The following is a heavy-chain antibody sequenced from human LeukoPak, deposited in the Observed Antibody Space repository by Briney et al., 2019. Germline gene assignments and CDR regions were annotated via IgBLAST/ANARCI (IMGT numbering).Heavy chain of an antibody. CDR2: IKQDGSDK. V-gene: IGHV3-7*04. Sequence: PGGSPRLSCAASGFTFSSYWMSWVRQAPGRGLERVASIKQDGSDKKYVDSVKGRFTISRDNTKNSLYLQMNSLRAEDTAIYYCARYNDFSFDSWGQGTLVTVSS. CDR3: ARYNDFSFDS. J-gene: IGHJ4*02. CDR1: GFTFSSYW. D-gene: IGHD5-24*01.